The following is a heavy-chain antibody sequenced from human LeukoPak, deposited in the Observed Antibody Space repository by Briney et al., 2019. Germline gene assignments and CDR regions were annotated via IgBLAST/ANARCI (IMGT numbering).Heavy chain of an antibody. V-gene: IGHV3-23*01. CDR1: GFTFSSYS. Sequence: GGSLRLSCAASGFTFSSYSMNWVRQAPGKGLEWVSSISSSDNTYYADSVKGRFTISRDISKNTLFLQMNSLRADDTAVYYCAKAGTTTDMLFDYWGQGTLVTVSS. J-gene: IGHJ4*02. CDR3: AKAGTTTDMLFDY. D-gene: IGHD3-16*01. CDR2: ISSSDNT.